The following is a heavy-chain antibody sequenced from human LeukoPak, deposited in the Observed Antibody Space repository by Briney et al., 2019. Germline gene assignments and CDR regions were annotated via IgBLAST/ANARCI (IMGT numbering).Heavy chain of an antibody. CDR2: IYYSGST. J-gene: IGHJ5*02. CDR1: GGSISSYY. V-gene: IGHV4-59*01. D-gene: IGHD3-3*01. Sequence: KSSETLFLTCTVSGGSISSYYWSWVRQPPGKGLEWIGYIYYSGSTNYNPSLKSRVTISVDTSKTPFSLKLSSVTAADTAVYYCAREDSYDFWSGSHNWFDPWGQGTLVTVSS. CDR3: AREDSYDFWSGSHNWFDP.